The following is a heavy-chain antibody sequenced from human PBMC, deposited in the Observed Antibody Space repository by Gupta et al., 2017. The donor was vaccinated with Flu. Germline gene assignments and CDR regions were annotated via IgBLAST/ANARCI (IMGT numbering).Heavy chain of an antibody. CDR3: ARTYYYDSSGYDTKQNFDD. CDR2: INPNSGGT. J-gene: IGHJ4*02. D-gene: IGHD3-22*01. Sequence: QVQLLQSGAEAKKPGASVKVSCKASGYTFTGYYMQWVRQASGHGLEWMGWINPNSGGTNYAQKFQGRVTMTRDTSISTAYMELSRLRSDDTAVYYCARTYYYDSSGYDTKQNFDDWGQGTLVTVSS. CDR1: GYTFTGYY. V-gene: IGHV1-2*02.